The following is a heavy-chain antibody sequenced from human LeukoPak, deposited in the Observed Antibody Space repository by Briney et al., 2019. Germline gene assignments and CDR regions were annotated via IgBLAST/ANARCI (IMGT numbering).Heavy chain of an antibody. D-gene: IGHD5-24*01. CDR2: IYYGGST. J-gene: IGHJ4*02. CDR1: GGSISSHY. Sequence: SETLSLTCTVSGGSISSHYWSWIRQPPGKGLEWIGYIYYGGSTNYNPSLKSRVTISVDTSKNQFSLKLSSVTAADTAVYYCARGERWLQFGPFDYWGQGTLVTVSS. V-gene: IGHV4-59*11. CDR3: ARGERWLQFGPFDY.